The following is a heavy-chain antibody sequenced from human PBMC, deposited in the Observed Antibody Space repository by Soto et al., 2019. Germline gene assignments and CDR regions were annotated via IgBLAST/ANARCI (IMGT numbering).Heavy chain of an antibody. CDR3: AKGIAAAGP. V-gene: IGHV3-23*01. J-gene: IGHJ4*02. CDR1: GFSFSTYA. Sequence: LRLSCAASGFSFSTYAMSWVRQAPGKGLEWVSGITGGGGTTRYADSVKGRFTISRDNSMHTVYLQMNSLRAEDTAVYYCAKGIAAAGPWGQGTLVTVSS. D-gene: IGHD6-13*01. CDR2: ITGGGGTT.